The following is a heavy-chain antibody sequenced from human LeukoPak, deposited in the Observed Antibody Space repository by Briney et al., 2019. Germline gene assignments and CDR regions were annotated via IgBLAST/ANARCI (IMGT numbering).Heavy chain of an antibody. D-gene: IGHD5-24*01. CDR2: IYYSGST. CDR3: AKGLQLGWFDP. CDR1: GGSISSYY. J-gene: IGHJ5*02. V-gene: IGHV4-59*12. Sequence: PSETLSLNCTVSGGSISSYYWRWIRQPPGKGLEWIGYIYYSGSTNYNRSLKSRVTISVDTSKNQFPVKLSSVTAADTAVYYCAKGLQLGWFDPWGQGTLVTVSS.